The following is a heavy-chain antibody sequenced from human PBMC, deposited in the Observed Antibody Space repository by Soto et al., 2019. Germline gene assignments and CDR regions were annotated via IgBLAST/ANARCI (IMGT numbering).Heavy chain of an antibody. CDR1: GFSLSTSGMC. J-gene: IGHJ4*02. CDR3: ARAYMTTVTTLDY. D-gene: IGHD4-17*01. V-gene: IGHV2-70*01. CDR2: IDWDNDK. Sequence: GSGPTLVNPTQTLTLTCTFSGFSLSTSGMCVSWIRQPPGKALEWLALIDWDNDKYYNTSLKTRLTISKDTSKNQVVLTLTNMDPVDTGTYYCARAYMTTVTTLDYWGQGTLVTVSS.